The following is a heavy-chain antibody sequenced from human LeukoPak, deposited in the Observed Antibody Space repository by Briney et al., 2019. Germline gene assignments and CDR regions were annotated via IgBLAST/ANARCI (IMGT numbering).Heavy chain of an antibody. CDR2: ISGSGGST. J-gene: IGHJ4*02. Sequence: GGSLRLSCAASGFTFSDYYMSWLRQAPGKGLEWVSAISGSGGSTYYADSVKGRFTISRDNSKNTLYLQMNSLRAEDTAVYYCAKSGARWLPVVTTAYWGQGTLVTVSS. V-gene: IGHV3-23*01. CDR3: AKSGARWLPVVTTAY. CDR1: GFTFSDYY. D-gene: IGHD4-4*01.